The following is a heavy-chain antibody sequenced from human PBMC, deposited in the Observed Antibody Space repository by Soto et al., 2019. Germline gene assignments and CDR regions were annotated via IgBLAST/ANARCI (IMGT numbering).Heavy chain of an antibody. D-gene: IGHD5-18*01. CDR3: ARGRQLWLLHYYYYYGMDV. CDR1: GGSFRGYY. J-gene: IGHJ6*02. CDR2: INHSGST. Sequence: SLTCAVYGGSFRGYYWSWIRQPPGKGLEWIGEINHSGSTNYNPSLKSRVTISVDTSKNQFSLKLSSVTAADTAVYYCARGRQLWLLHYYYYYGMDVWGQGTTVTVSS. V-gene: IGHV4-34*01.